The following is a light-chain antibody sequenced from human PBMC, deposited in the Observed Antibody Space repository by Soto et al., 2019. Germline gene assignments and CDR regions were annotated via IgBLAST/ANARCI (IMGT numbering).Light chain of an antibody. J-gene: IGKJ5*01. Sequence: EIVLTPSPGTLSLSPVERATLSCRASQSVSNKLVWYQQTPGQAPRLLIYAASTRATGIPARFSGSGSGTDFTLTISSLEPADFGVYYCQQRNSWPPTFTVGQGTRLEI. V-gene: IGKV3-11*01. CDR3: QQRNSWPPTFT. CDR1: QSVSNK. CDR2: AAS.